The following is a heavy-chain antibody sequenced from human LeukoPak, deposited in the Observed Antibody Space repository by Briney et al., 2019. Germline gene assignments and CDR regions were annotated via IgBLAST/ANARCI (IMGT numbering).Heavy chain of an antibody. V-gene: IGHV3-13*01. CDR3: TRAARSGYSYGWSFDF. Sequence: SGGSLRLSCATPGFTFSNYDMHWVRHVTGKGLEWVSGIGTAGDTYYPGSVKGRFTISRENAKNFLYLQMNSLRAGDTAVYYCTRAARSGYSYGWSFDFWGQGTLVTVSS. J-gene: IGHJ4*02. CDR1: GFTFSNYD. D-gene: IGHD3-10*01. CDR2: IGTAGDT.